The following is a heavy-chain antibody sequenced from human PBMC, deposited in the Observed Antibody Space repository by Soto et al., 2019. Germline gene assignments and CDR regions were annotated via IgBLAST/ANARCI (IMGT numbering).Heavy chain of an antibody. V-gene: IGHV1-3*01. CDR3: ASSPYYYDISGYNFQH. D-gene: IGHD3-22*01. CDR1: GYSFTSYA. CDR2: INAGNGNT. J-gene: IGHJ1*01. Sequence: ASVTVSCKASGYSFTSYAMHWVRQAPGQRLEWMGWINAGNGNTKYSQKFQGRVTITADESTSTGYLELSSLRSEDTAVYYCASSPYYYDISGYNFQHWGQGTLVSVSS.